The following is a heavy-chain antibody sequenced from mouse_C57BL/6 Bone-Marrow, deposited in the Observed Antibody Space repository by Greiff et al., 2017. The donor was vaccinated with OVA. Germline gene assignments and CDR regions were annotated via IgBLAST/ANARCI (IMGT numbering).Heavy chain of an antibody. J-gene: IGHJ2*01. CDR1: GFTITDDY. V-gene: IGHV14-4*01. Sequence: VQLQQSGAELVRPGASVKLSCTASGFTITDDYMHWVKQRPEQGLEWIGWIDPENGDTNYAPKFQGKATITADTSSTTAYLQLSSLTAEDAAVYYCTSDGNFDYWGQGTTLTVSS. CDR3: TSDGNFDY. CDR2: IDPENGDT. D-gene: IGHD2-1*01.